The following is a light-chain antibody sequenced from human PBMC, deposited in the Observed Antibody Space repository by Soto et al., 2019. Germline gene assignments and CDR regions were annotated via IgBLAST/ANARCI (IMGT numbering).Light chain of an antibody. CDR2: GNS. V-gene: IGLV1-40*01. J-gene: IGLJ1*01. CDR1: SSNIGAGYD. CDR3: QSYDSSLSGSRV. Sequence: QSVLTQPPSVSGAPGQRVTISCTGSSSNIGAGYDVHWYQQLPGTAPKLLIYGNSNRPSGVPDRFSGSKSGTSASLAITGLHAEDEADDYCQSYDSSLSGSRVFGTGTKLTVL.